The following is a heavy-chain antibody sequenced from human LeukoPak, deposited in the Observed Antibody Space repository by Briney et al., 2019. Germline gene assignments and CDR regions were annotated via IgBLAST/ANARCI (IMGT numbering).Heavy chain of an antibody. CDR2: IYYSGST. D-gene: IGHD3-22*01. V-gene: IGHV4-59*12. J-gene: IGHJ4*02. Sequence: PSETLSLTCTVSGGSISTYYWSWIRQPPGKGLEWIGYIYYSGSTNYNPSLKSRVTISVDKSKNQFSLKLSSVTAADTAVYYCARVTPYYYDSSGYLDYWGQGTLVTVSS. CDR3: ARVTPYYYDSSGYLDY. CDR1: GGSISTYY.